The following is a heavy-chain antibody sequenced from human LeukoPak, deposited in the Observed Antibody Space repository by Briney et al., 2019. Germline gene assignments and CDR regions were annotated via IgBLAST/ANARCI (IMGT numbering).Heavy chain of an antibody. CDR3: ARGRLEAMWELQPYEAFDI. V-gene: IGHV4-59*01. J-gene: IGHJ3*02. D-gene: IGHD1-26*01. CDR1: GGSISNYY. CDR2: IYYSGST. Sequence: PSETLSLTCTVSGGSISNYYWSRIRQPPGKGLEWIGYIYYSGSTNYNPSLKSRVTISVDTSKNQFSLKLSSVTAADTAVYYCARGRLEAMWELQPYEAFDIWGQGTMVTVSS.